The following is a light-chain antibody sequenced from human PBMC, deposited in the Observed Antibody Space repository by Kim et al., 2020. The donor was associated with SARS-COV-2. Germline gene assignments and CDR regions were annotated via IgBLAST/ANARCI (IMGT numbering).Light chain of an antibody. CDR3: QQYGSSPRT. CDR1: QSVSSSY. CDR2: DAS. J-gene: IGKJ4*01. V-gene: IGKV3-20*01. Sequence: EIVLTQSPATLSLSPGERATLSCRASQSVSSSYLAWYQQKPGQAPRLLIYDASSRATGIPARFSGSGSGTDFTLTISSLEPEDFAVYYCQQYGSSPRTFGEGTKLEI.